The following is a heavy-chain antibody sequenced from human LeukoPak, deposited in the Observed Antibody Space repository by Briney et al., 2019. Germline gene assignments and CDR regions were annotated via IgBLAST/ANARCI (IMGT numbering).Heavy chain of an antibody. Sequence: GGSLRLSCTASGFTFSSYSMNWVRQAPGKGLEWVSSISSSSSYIYYADSVKGRFTISRDNAKNSLYLQMNSLRAEDTAVYYCARGPPYHGDYGEETFDYWGQGTLVTVSS. CDR1: GFTFSSYS. J-gene: IGHJ4*02. D-gene: IGHD4-17*01. V-gene: IGHV3-21*01. CDR2: ISSSSSYI. CDR3: ARGPPYHGDYGEETFDY.